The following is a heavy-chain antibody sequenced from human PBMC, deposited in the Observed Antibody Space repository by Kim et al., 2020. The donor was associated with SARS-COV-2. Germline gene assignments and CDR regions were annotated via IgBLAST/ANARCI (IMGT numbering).Heavy chain of an antibody. CDR1: GYTFTSYY. CDR2: INPSGGST. Sequence: ASVKVSCKASGYTFTSYYMHWVRQAPGQGLEWMGIINPSGGSTSYAQKFQGRVTMTRDTSTSTVYMELSSLRSEDTAVYYCARDQGLVRGVTYYYYYGMDVWGQGTTVTVSS. D-gene: IGHD3-10*01. CDR3: ARDQGLVRGVTYYYYYGMDV. V-gene: IGHV1-46*01. J-gene: IGHJ6*02.